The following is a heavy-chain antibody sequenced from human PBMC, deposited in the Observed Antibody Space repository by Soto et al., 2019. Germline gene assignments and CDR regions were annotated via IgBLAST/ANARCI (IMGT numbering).Heavy chain of an antibody. CDR3: ARLGFPGAIYFDS. CDR1: GYNFTTFW. CDR2: IYPGDSET. Sequence: GQSLKISWRGSGYNFTTFWIGWVRQMPGKGLEWMGIIYPGDSETKYSPDFEGQVTISADRSTNTAYLQWRSLRASDTAMYYCARLGFPGAIYFDSWGQGTLVTVSS. V-gene: IGHV5-51*01. J-gene: IGHJ4*02.